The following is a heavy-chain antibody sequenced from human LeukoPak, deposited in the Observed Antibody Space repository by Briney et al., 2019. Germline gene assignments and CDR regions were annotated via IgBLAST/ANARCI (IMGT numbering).Heavy chain of an antibody. Sequence: GGSLRLSCAASGFTFSSYAMSWVRQAPGKGLEWVSSISSSSSYIYYADSVKGRFTISRDNAKNSLYLQMNSLRAEDTAVYYCARDGCSSTSCGDYWGQGTLVTVSS. J-gene: IGHJ4*02. D-gene: IGHD2-2*01. CDR1: GFTFSSYA. CDR2: ISSSSSYI. CDR3: ARDGCSSTSCGDY. V-gene: IGHV3-21*01.